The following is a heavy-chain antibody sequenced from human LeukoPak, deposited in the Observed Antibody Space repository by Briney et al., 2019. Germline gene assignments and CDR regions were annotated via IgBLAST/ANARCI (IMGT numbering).Heavy chain of an antibody. CDR3: ARVQKVGHYYGSGIVDY. V-gene: IGHV4-39*01. J-gene: IGHJ4*02. CDR1: GGSISSSSYY. D-gene: IGHD3-10*01. CDR2: IYYSGST. Sequence: SETLSLTCTVSGGSISSSSYYWGWIRQPPGKGLEWIGSIYYSGSTYYHPSLKSRVTISVDTSKNQFSLKLSSVTAADTAVYYCARVQKVGHYYGSGIVDYWGQGTLVTVTS.